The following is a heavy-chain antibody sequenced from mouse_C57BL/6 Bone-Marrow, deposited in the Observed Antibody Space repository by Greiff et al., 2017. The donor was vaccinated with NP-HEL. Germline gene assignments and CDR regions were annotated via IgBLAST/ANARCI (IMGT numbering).Heavy chain of an antibody. CDR1: GYAFSSSW. CDR3: ARSRGFCSSYDY. V-gene: IGHV1-82*01. Sequence: VQLQQSGPELVKPGASVKISCKASGYAFSSSWMNWVKQRPGKGLEWIGRIYPGDGDTNYNGKFKGKATLTADKSSSTAYMQLSSLTSEDSAVYFCARSRGFCSSYDYWGQGTTLTVSS. D-gene: IGHD1-1*01. CDR2: IYPGDGDT. J-gene: IGHJ2*01.